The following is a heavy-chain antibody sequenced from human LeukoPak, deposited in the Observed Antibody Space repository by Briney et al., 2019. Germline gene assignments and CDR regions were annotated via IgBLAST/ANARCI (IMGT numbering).Heavy chain of an antibody. CDR1: GYTFTSYY. Sequence: ASVKVSCKASGYTFTSYYMHWVRQAPRQGLEWMGRINPYSGGTNYAQRFQGRVTMTRDTSISTAYMEMSRLRSDDTAVYYCARPLTGYSSTIDYWGQGTLVTVSS. J-gene: IGHJ4*02. V-gene: IGHV1-2*06. CDR2: INPYSGGT. D-gene: IGHD6-19*01. CDR3: ARPLTGYSSTIDY.